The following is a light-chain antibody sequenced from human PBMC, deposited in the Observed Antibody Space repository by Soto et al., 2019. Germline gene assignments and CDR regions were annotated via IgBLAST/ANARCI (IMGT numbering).Light chain of an antibody. CDR3: QQRGSWPHT. J-gene: IGKJ5*01. V-gene: IGKV3-11*01. CDR1: LSVSVY. Sequence: VVLTQSPATLSLSPGERATLSCRTSLSVSVYLDWYQQKPGQAPRLLIYGTSTRVTGIPARFSGSGSGTDFTLTISSLEPEDFGVYYCQQRGSWPHTFGQGTRLEI. CDR2: GTS.